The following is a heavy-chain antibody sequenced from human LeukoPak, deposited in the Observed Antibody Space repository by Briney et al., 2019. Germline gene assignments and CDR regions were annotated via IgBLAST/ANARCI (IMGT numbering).Heavy chain of an antibody. CDR3: AKDSQHQSLYHYYYMDV. CDR1: GFTVNSYY. Sequence: GGSLRLSCAVSGFTVNSYYMSWVRQAPGKGLERVSVIYSGGNTHYADSVKGRFTISRDNSKNTLYLQMHRLRAEDTAVYYCAKDSQHQSLYHYYYMDVWGKGTTVTVSS. V-gene: IGHV3-66*01. D-gene: IGHD2-2*01. CDR2: IYSGGNT. J-gene: IGHJ6*03.